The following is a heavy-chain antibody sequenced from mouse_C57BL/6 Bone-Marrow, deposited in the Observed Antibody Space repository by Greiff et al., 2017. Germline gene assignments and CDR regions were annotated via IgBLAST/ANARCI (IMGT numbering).Heavy chain of an antibody. Sequence: QVQLKQPGAELVKPGASVKMSCKASGYTFTSYWITWVKQRPGQGLEWIGDIYPGSGSTNYNEKFKSKDTLTVDTSSSTAYMQLSSLTSEDSAVYYCARDYYGSSWFDYWGQGTTLTVSS. V-gene: IGHV1-55*01. CDR1: GYTFTSYW. J-gene: IGHJ2*01. D-gene: IGHD1-1*01. CDR2: IYPGSGST. CDR3: ARDYYGSSWFDY.